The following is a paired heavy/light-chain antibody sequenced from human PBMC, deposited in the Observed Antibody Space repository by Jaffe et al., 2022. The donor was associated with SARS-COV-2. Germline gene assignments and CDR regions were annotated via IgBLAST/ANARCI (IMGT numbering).Heavy chain of an antibody. Sequence: EVQLLESGGGLVQPGGSLRLSCVASGFTFSSYAMSWVRQAPEKGLEWVSAITNDGGDTYSADSVKGRFTISRDNSKNTLFLQMNSLRAEDTAVYYCAKGSSSSRPYYFDYWGQGALVTVSS. J-gene: IGHJ4*02. CDR1: GFTFSSYA. CDR2: ITNDGGDT. CDR3: AKGSSSSRPYYFDY. V-gene: IGHV3-23*01. D-gene: IGHD6-6*01.
Light chain of an antibody. CDR3: QPYDSSRT. CDR1: QSIRSNY. Sequence: EIVLTQSPGTLSLSPGERATLSCRASQSIRSNYLAWYQRKPGQAPRLLIYDASSRATGIPDRFSGSGSGTDFTLTISRLEPEDFAVYYCQPYDSSRTFGQGTKVEIK. J-gene: IGKJ1*01. CDR2: DAS. V-gene: IGKV3-20*01.